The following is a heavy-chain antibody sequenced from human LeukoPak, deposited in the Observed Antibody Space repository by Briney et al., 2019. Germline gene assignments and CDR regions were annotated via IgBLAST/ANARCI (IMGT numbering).Heavy chain of an antibody. CDR1: GFTFNTYT. CDR2: ISGSGGST. V-gene: IGHV3-23*01. J-gene: IGHJ4*02. CDR3: AKEGKYYFDY. Sequence: GGSLRLSCAASGFTFNTYTMSWVRQAPGKGLEWVSAISGSGGSTCYADSVKGRFTISRDNSKNTLYLQMNSLRAEDTAVYYCAKEGKYYFDYWGQGTLVTVSS.